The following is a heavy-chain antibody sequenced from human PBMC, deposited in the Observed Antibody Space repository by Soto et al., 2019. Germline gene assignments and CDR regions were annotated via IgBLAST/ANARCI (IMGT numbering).Heavy chain of an antibody. CDR1: GGSISSYY. CDR2: IYYSGST. V-gene: IGHV4-59*08. Sequence: SETLSLTCTVSGGSISSYYWSWIRQPPGKGLEWIGYIYYSGSTNYNPSLKSRVTISVDTSRNQFSLKLSSVTAADTAVYYCARHFSVALGFDYWGPGTLVTVSS. D-gene: IGHD5-12*01. J-gene: IGHJ4*02. CDR3: ARHFSVALGFDY.